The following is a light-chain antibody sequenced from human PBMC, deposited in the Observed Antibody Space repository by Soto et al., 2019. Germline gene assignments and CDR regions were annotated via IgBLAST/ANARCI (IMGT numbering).Light chain of an antibody. Sequence: EIVLTQSPGALSLSPGERATLSCRASQTIRSNFLAWYQHKPGQAARLLIYGATTTTTGNPDRFSGSGSGTEFTLTISRLEPKDFAVYVCLQHDDSPFTFGPGTKVDI. V-gene: IGKV3-20*01. CDR1: QTIRSNF. CDR3: LQHDDSPFT. J-gene: IGKJ3*01. CDR2: GAT.